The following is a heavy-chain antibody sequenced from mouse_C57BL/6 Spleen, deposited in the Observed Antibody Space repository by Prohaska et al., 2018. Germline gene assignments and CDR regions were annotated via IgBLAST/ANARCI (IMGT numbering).Heavy chain of an antibody. Sequence: EVQLLETGGGLVQPGGSRGLSCEGSGFTFSGFWMSWVRQTPGKTLEWIGDINSDGSAINYAPSIKDRFTIFRDNDKSTLYLQMSNVRSEETATYFCMRYGNYWYFDVWGTGNTVTVSS. J-gene: IGHJ1*03. CDR1: GFTFSGFW. D-gene: IGHD2-1*01. CDR3: MRYGNYWYFDV. V-gene: IGHV11-2*01. CDR2: INSDGSAI.